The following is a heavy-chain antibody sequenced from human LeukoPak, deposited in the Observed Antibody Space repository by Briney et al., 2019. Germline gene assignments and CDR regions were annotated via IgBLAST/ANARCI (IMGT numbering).Heavy chain of an antibody. CDR3: ARVGTDDYGDYYFDY. V-gene: IGHV4-59*01. Sequence: SETLSLTCTVSSRSISSYYWSWIRQPPGKGLEWIGYIYYSGSTNYDPSLKSRVTISVDTSKNQFSLKLSSVTAADTAVYYCARVGTDDYGDYYFDYWGQGTLVTVSS. J-gene: IGHJ4*02. CDR1: SRSISSYY. D-gene: IGHD4-17*01. CDR2: IYYSGST.